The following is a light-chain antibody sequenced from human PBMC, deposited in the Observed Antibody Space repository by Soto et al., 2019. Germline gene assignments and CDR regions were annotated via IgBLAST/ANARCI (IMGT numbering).Light chain of an antibody. V-gene: IGKV3-15*01. CDR3: QKYNNWPQT. J-gene: IGKJ1*01. CDR1: QSVSSN. CDR2: GES. Sequence: EIVMTQSPATLSVSPGERATLSCRASQSVSSNLAWYQQNPGQAPRLLIYGESTRATGIPDRFSGSGSGTEFTLTISSLQSEDFAVYYCQKYNNWPQTFGQGTKVDIK.